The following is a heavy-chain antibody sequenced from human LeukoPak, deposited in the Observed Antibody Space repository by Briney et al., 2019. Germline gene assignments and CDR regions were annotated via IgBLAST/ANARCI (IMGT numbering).Heavy chain of an antibody. D-gene: IGHD4-17*01. CDR1: GASTRYGGYY. V-gene: IGHV4-31*03. CDR2: VSHSGPT. CDR3: ARDTRLRGTNWFDP. Sequence: SETLSLTCTVAGASTRYGGYYWSWIRQHPGKGLEWIGYVSHSGPTDINPSLKSRATIAVDTSTNQFSLRLTSVTAADTAIYYCARDTRLRGTNWFDPWGQGTLVTVSS. J-gene: IGHJ5*02.